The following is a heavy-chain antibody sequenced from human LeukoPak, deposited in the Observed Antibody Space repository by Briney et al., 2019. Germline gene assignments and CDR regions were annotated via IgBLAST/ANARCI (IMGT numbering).Heavy chain of an antibody. Sequence: GGSLRLSRAASGFTFSSYWMHWVRQAPGKGLVWVSRINSDGSSTSYADSVKGRFTISRDNAKNTLYLQMNSLRAEDTAVYYCAGAYCGGDCYSPFDAFDIWGQGTMVTVSS. CDR2: INSDGSST. D-gene: IGHD2-21*02. CDR1: GFTFSSYW. CDR3: AGAYCGGDCYSPFDAFDI. V-gene: IGHV3-74*01. J-gene: IGHJ3*02.